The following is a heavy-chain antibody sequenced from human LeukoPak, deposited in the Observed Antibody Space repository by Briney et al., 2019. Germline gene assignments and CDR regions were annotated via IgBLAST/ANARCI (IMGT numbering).Heavy chain of an antibody. V-gene: IGHV4-39*07. CDR2: IYYSGST. CDR3: ATAQRVQLWSDAFDI. CDR1: GGSISSSSYY. J-gene: IGHJ3*02. D-gene: IGHD5-18*01. Sequence: PSETLSLTCTVSGGSISSSSYYWGWIRQPPGKGLEWIGSIYYSGSTYYNPSLKSRVTISVDTSKNQFSLKLSSVTAADKAVYYCATAQRVQLWSDAFDIWGQGTMVTVSS.